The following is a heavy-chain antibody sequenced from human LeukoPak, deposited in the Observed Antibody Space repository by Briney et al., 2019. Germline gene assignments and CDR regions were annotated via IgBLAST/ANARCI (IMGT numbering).Heavy chain of an antibody. CDR1: GFTVSSNS. Sequence: GGSLRLSCTVSGFTVSSNSMSWVRQAPGKGLEWVSFIYSDNTHYSDSVKGRFTISRDNSKNTLYLQMNSLRAEDTAVYYCARAPIAAAGTLNWFDPWGQGTLVTVSS. J-gene: IGHJ5*02. CDR3: ARAPIAAAGTLNWFDP. CDR2: IYSDNT. V-gene: IGHV3-53*01. D-gene: IGHD6-13*01.